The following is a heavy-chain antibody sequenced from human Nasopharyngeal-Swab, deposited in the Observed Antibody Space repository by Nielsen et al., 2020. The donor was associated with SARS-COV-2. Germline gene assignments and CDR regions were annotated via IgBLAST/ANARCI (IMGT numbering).Heavy chain of an antibody. CDR2: ISYDGSNK. CDR3: ARGHNTYCGGDCYSLAPDY. Sequence: GESLKISCAASGFTFSSYGMHWVRQASGKGLEWVAVISYDGSNKYYADSVKGRFTISRDNSKNTLYLQMNSLRAEDTAVYYCARGHNTYCGGDCYSLAPDYWGQGTLVTVSS. J-gene: IGHJ4*02. D-gene: IGHD2-21*02. V-gene: IGHV3-30*03. CDR1: GFTFSSYG.